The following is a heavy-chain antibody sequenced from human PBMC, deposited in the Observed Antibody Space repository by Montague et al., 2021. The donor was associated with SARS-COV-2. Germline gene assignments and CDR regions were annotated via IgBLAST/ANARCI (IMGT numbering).Heavy chain of an antibody. J-gene: IGHJ4*02. CDR3: ARQPYLASAYYFDY. Sequence: SETLSLTCSVSGASITTYYWSWIRQAPGKGLEWIAYTFHSGHTNYNPSLRSRVAISIDTSRDQFSLSLTSITAADTAVYYCARQPYLASAYYFDYWGLGTLVTVSS. D-gene: IGHD3-10*01. CDR1: GASITTYY. CDR2: TFHSGHT. V-gene: IGHV4-59*01.